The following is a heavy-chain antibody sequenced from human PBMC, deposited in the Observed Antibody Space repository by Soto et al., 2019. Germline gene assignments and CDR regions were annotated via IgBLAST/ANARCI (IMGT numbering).Heavy chain of an antibody. Sequence: GGSLRLSCAASGFTFDDYAMHWVRQAPGKGLEWVSGISYDSSSIDYADSVKGRFTISRDNSKNSLYLQMNSLRAEDTAVYYCAKDLTIFGVVRTAYYMDVWGKGTTVTVSS. J-gene: IGHJ6*03. D-gene: IGHD3-3*01. CDR2: ISYDSSSI. CDR1: GFTFDDYA. CDR3: AKDLTIFGVVRTAYYMDV. V-gene: IGHV3-9*01.